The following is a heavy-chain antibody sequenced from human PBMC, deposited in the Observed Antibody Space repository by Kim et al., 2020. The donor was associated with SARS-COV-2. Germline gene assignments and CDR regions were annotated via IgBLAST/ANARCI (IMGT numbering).Heavy chain of an antibody. D-gene: IGHD1-1*01. CDR3: ARTPGTRGWFDP. CDR1: GGSISSSSYY. Sequence: SETLSLTCTVSGGSISSSSYYWGWIRQPPGKGLEWIGSIYYSGSTYYNPSLKSRLTISVDTSKNQFSLKLSSVTAADTAVYYCARTPGTRGWFDPWGQGTLVTVSS. V-gene: IGHV4-39*01. J-gene: IGHJ5*02. CDR2: IYYSGST.